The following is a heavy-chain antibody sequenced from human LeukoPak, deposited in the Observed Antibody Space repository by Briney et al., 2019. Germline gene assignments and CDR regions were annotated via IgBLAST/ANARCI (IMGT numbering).Heavy chain of an antibody. CDR2: ISAYNGNT. CDR3: ARDQAKLGYCSSTSCPPHFQH. Sequence: ASVTVSCKASGYTFTSYGISWVRQAPGQGLEWMGWISAYNGNTNYAQKLQGRVTMTTDTSTSTAYMELRSLRSDDTAVYYCARDQAKLGYCSSTSCPPHFQHWGQGTLVTVSS. J-gene: IGHJ1*01. V-gene: IGHV1-18*01. D-gene: IGHD2-2*01. CDR1: GYTFTSYG.